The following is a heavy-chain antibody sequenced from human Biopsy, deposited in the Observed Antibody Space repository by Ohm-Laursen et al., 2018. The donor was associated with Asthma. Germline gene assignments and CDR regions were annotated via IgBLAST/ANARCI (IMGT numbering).Heavy chain of an antibody. Sequence: SLRLSCAASGFTFGNFAMSWARQAPGQGLEWVSTIKTNRRGADYPDPAKGRFTISRENSTNTLFLEMNSLRPEDTAVYYCAKELFPGWELRRGPDSWGQGTLVTVSS. J-gene: IGHJ4*02. CDR1: GFTFGNFA. CDR2: IKTNRRGA. CDR3: AKELFPGWELRRGPDS. D-gene: IGHD1-26*01. V-gene: IGHV3-23*01.